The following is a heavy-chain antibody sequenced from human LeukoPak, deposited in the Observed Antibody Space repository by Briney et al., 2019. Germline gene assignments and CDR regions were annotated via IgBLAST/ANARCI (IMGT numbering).Heavy chain of an antibody. D-gene: IGHD1-14*01. Sequence: PSETLSLTCTVSGDSISSYYWSWIRQPPGKGLEWIGYIYTSGSTNYNPSLKSRVTISVDTSKNQFSLKLSSVTAADTAVYYCARLVRNHFDYWAREPWSPSPQ. CDR2: IYTSGST. CDR3: ARLVRNHFDY. CDR1: GDSISSYY. V-gene: IGHV4-4*09. J-gene: IGHJ4*02.